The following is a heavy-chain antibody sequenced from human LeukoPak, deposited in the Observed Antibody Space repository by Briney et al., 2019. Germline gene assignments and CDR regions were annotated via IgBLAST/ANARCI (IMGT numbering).Heavy chain of an antibody. CDR2: INHSGST. Sequence: PSETLSLTCAVYGGSFSGYYWSWIRQPPGKGLEWIGEINHSGSTNYNPSLKSRVTISVDTSKNQFSLKLSSVTAADTAVYYCARGGLRGYYDFWSGYHRGIDFDYWGQGTLVTVSS. D-gene: IGHD3-3*01. CDR1: GGSFSGYY. V-gene: IGHV4-34*01. J-gene: IGHJ4*02. CDR3: ARGGLRGYYDFWSGYHRGIDFDY.